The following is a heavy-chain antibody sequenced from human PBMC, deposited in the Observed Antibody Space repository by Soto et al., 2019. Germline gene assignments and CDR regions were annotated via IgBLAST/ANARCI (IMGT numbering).Heavy chain of an antibody. Sequence: SETLSLTCTVPGGSISSGGYYWSWIRQHPGKGLERIGYIYYSGSTYYNPSLKSRVTISVDTSKNQFSLKLSSVTAADTAVYYCARDRETLWFGELLASSYGMDVWGQGTTVTVSS. CDR1: GGSISSGGYY. D-gene: IGHD3-10*01. J-gene: IGHJ6*02. CDR3: ARDRETLWFGELLASSYGMDV. CDR2: IYYSGST. V-gene: IGHV4-31*03.